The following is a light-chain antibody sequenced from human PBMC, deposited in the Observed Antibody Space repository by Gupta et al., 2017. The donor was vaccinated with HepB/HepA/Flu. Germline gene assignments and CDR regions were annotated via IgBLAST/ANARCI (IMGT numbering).Light chain of an antibody. V-gene: IGKV4-1*01. J-gene: IGKJ4*01. CDR1: QSLLYRSNSKNY. CDR2: WAS. CDR3: QQDYSTLT. Sequence: DIVLTQSPDSLAVSLGERATINCKSSQSLLYRSNSKNYLAWYQQKPGQPPKLLISWASTRESGVPDRFSGSGSGTDFTLTISSLQAEDVAVYYCQQDYSTLTFGGGTKVEIK.